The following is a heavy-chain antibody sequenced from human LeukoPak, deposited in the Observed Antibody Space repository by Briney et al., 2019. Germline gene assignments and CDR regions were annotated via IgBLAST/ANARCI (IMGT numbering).Heavy chain of an antibody. D-gene: IGHD6-13*01. J-gene: IGHJ4*02. V-gene: IGHV1-3*01. CDR1: RYTFINYA. Sequence: ASVKVSCKDSRYTFINYAINWGRQAPGQRREWVGWINAGNGNTKYSQKFQGRVTITRDTSASTAYMELTSVTSEDTAVYYCARGPRAAADDYWGQGTLVTVSS. CDR2: INAGNGNT. CDR3: ARGPRAAADDY.